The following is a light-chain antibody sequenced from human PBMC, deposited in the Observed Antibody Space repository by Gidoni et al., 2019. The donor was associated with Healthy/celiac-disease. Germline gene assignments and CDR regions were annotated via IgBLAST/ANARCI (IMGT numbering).Light chain of an antibody. CDR1: SSDVGSYTR. V-gene: IGLV2-18*01. Sequence: QSALTQPPSVSGSPGQSVTISCTGTSSDVGSYTRVSWYQQPPGTAPKLMIYAVSNRPSGVPDRFSGSKSGNTASLTISGLQAEDEADYYCSLYTSSSTLFGGGTKLTVL. CDR2: AVS. J-gene: IGLJ2*01. CDR3: SLYTSSSTL.